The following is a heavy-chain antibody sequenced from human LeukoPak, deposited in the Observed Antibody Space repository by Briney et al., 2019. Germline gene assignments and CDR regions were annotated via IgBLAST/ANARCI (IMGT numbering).Heavy chain of an antibody. J-gene: IGHJ4*02. CDR1: GYTFTSYD. V-gene: IGHV1-8*01. D-gene: IGHD1-26*01. CDR3: ARNLGAPHYFDF. CDR2: MNPNTGKT. Sequence: VASVKVSCKASGYTFTSYDIHWVRQATGQGLEWMGWMNPNTGKTDFAKKFQGRVTMTRNTSINTVYMELSSLRSEDTAVYYCARNLGAPHYFDFWGQGTLVTVSS.